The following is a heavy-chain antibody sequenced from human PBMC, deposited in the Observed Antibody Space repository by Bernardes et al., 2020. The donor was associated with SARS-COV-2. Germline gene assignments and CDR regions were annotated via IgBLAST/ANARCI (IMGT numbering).Heavy chain of an antibody. CDR2: IYYSGST. CDR3: ARHLYGDYDQWYFDL. V-gene: IGHV4-59*08. Sequence: SETLSLTCTVSGGSISSYYWSWIRQPPGKGLEWIGYIYYSGSTNYNPSLKSRVTISVDTSKNQFSLKLSSVTAADTAVYYCARHLYGDYDQWYFDLWGRGTLVTVSS. J-gene: IGHJ2*01. D-gene: IGHD4-17*01. CDR1: GGSISSYY.